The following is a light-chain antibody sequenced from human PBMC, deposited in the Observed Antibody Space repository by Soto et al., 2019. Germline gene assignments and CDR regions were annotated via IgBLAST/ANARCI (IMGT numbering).Light chain of an antibody. Sequence: QSVLTQPASVSGSPGQSITISCTGTSSDVGGYNYVSWYQQHPDKAPKLMIYEVSDWPSGVSNRFSGSKSGNTASLTISGLQAEDEADYYCSSYTSSNTYVFGTGTKVTVL. V-gene: IGLV2-14*01. CDR1: SSDVGGYNY. CDR3: SSYTSSNTYV. J-gene: IGLJ1*01. CDR2: EVS.